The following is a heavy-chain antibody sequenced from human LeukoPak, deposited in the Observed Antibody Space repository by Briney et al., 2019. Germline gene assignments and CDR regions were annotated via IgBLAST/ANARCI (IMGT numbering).Heavy chain of an antibody. CDR2: INHSGST. Sequence: SETLSLTCAVYGGSFSGYYWSWIRQPPGKGLEWIGEINHSGSTNYNPSLKSRVTISVDTSKNQFSLKLGSVTAADTAVYYCARGRKSRDYYYYYYMDVWGKGTTVTVSS. J-gene: IGHJ6*03. V-gene: IGHV4-34*01. CDR1: GGSFSGYY. CDR3: ARGRKSRDYYYYYYMDV.